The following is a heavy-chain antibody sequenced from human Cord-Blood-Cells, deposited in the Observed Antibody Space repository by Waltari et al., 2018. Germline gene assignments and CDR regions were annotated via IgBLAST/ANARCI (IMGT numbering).Heavy chain of an antibody. CDR3: AGRTGDERGCDL. CDR1: GGSFSGYY. D-gene: IGHD7-27*01. V-gene: IGHV4-34*01. Sequence: QVQLQQWGAGLLKPSETLSLTCAVYGGSFSGYYWSWIRQPPGKGLEWIGEINHSGSTNYSPSLKSRVTISVDTSKNQFSRKRSSVTAADTAVYYWAGRTGDERGCDLWGRGTLVTVSS. J-gene: IGHJ2*01. CDR2: INHSGST.